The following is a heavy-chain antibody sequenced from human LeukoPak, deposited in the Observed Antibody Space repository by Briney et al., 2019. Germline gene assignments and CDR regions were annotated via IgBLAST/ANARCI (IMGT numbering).Heavy chain of an antibody. Sequence: PGRSLRLSCAASGFTFSSYGMHWVRQAPGKGLEWVAVISYDGSNKYYADSVKGRFAISRDSSKNTLYLQMNSLRAEDTAVYYCAKDRSSSGLDYWGQGTLVTVSS. CDR3: AKDRSSSGLDY. D-gene: IGHD3-22*01. V-gene: IGHV3-30*18. CDR1: GFTFSSYG. J-gene: IGHJ4*02. CDR2: ISYDGSNK.